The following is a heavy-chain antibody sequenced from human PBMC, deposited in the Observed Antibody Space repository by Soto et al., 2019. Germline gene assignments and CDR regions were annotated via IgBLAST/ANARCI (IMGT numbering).Heavy chain of an antibody. CDR3: ARDSGWPILNFDN. CDR1: DFDFSSYG. J-gene: IGHJ4*02. V-gene: IGHV3-30*03. Sequence: GGSLRLSCAASDFDFSSYGIHWVRQAPGKGLEWVAASSYDGRETFYADSAKGRFTVSKEMSKNTAFLQMNALRHEDTAVYFCARDSGWPILNFDNWGQGTPVTV. CDR2: SSYDGRET. D-gene: IGHD3-10*01.